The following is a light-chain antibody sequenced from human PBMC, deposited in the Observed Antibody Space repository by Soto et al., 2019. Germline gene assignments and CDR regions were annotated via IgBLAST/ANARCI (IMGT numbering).Light chain of an antibody. V-gene: IGLV6-57*02. J-gene: IGLJ3*02. CDR2: EDN. CDR1: SGSIASNY. Sequence: NFMLTQPHSMSESPGKTVTISCTGSSGSIASNYVQWYQQRPGSAPTTVIYEDNQRPSGVPDRFSGSVDRSSKSASLTISGLKTEDEADYYCQSYDNTNQVFGGGTKLTVL. CDR3: QSYDNTNQV.